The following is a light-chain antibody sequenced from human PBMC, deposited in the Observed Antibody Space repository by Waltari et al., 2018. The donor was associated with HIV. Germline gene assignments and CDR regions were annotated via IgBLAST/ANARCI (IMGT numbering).Light chain of an antibody. V-gene: IGKV1-5*03. CDR1: QNVNTW. CDR2: TPS. CDR3: QQYETYYT. J-gene: IGKJ2*01. Sequence: DIKMTQSPSVLSASLGDRITISCRASQNVNTWVAWYQKKPGKAPKLLIHTPSTLASWVPSTFSGRVSGAVFTLTIAGLQPDDYATYYCQQYETYYTFGLGTNVE.